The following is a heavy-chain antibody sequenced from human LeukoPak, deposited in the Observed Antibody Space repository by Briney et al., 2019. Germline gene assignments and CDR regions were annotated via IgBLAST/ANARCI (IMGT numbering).Heavy chain of an antibody. CDR2: IYSGGST. Sequence: PGGSLRLSCAASGLTVSSNYMSWVRQAPGKGLEWVSVIYSGGSTYYADSVKGRFTISRDNSKNTLYLQMNSLRAEDTAVYYCAHWGSSGPFDYWGQGTLVTVSS. D-gene: IGHD6-6*01. J-gene: IGHJ4*02. CDR3: AHWGSSGPFDY. CDR1: GLTVSSNY. V-gene: IGHV3-53*01.